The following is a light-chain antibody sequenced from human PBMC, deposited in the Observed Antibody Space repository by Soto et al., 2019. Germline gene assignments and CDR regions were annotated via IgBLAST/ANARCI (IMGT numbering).Light chain of an antibody. V-gene: IGLV3-21*04. CDR1: NVGRKS. Sequence: SYELTQPPSVSVAPGSTARITCGGSNVGRKSVHWYRQKPGQAPVLVIYYDSDRPSGIPERFSGSNSGNTATLTVSRVEAGDEADYYCQVWDSSSDHDVFGTGTKVTVL. CDR2: YDS. CDR3: QVWDSSSDHDV. J-gene: IGLJ1*01.